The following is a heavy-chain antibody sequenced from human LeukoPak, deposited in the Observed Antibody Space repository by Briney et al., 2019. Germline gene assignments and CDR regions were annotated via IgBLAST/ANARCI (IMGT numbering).Heavy chain of an antibody. D-gene: IGHD3-10*01. J-gene: IGHJ4*02. CDR3: TGSFGELTFFDY. CDR1: GFTFSSYA. V-gene: IGHV3-23*01. Sequence: GGSLRLSCAASGFTFSSYAMSWVRQAPGKGLEWVSAISGSGGSTHYADSVKGRFTISRDNSKNTLYLQMNSLKTEDTAVYYCTGSFGELTFFDYWGLGTLVTVSS. CDR2: ISGSGGST.